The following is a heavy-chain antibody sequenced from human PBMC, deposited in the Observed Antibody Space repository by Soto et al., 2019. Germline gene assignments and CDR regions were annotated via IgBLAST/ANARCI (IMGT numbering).Heavy chain of an antibody. CDR1: GYTFTDYF. J-gene: IGHJ6*02. CDR2: INPNSGGT. Sequence: ASVKVSCKASGYTFTDYFMHWVRQAPGQGLEWMGWINPNSGGTNYAQKFQGRVTMTRDTSISTAYMELSRLRSDDTAVYYCARKLELRGSYYYYYDMDVWGQGTTVTVSS. D-gene: IGHD1-7*01. CDR3: ARKLELRGSYYYYYDMDV. V-gene: IGHV1-2*02.